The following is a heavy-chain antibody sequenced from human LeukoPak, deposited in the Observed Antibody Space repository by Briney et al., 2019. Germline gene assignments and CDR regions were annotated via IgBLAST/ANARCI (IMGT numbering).Heavy chain of an antibody. D-gene: IGHD2-15*01. V-gene: IGHV3-23*01. Sequence: PGGSLRLSCAASGFTFSSYAMSWVRQAPGKGLEWVSAISGSGGSTYYADSGKGRFTISRDNSENTLYLQMNNLTAEDTAVYYCAKGAGVAATKNSRPDYWGQGTLVTVSS. CDR3: AKGAGVAATKNSRPDY. CDR2: ISGSGGST. J-gene: IGHJ4*02. CDR1: GFTFSSYA.